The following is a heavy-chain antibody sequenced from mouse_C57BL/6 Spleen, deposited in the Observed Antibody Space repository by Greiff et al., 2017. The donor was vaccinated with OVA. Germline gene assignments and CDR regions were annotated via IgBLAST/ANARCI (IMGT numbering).Heavy chain of an antibody. Sequence: EVQGVESGEGLVKPGGSLKLSCAASGFTFSSYAMSWVRQTPEKRLEWVAYISRGGDYIYYADTVKGRFTISSDNDRNTLYLQMSSLKSEDTAMYYCTRDKGPYYSNPYYYAMDYWGQGTSVTVSS. J-gene: IGHJ4*01. D-gene: IGHD2-5*01. CDR2: ISRGGDYI. CDR1: GFTFSSYA. CDR3: TRDKGPYYSNPYYYAMDY. V-gene: IGHV5-9-1*02.